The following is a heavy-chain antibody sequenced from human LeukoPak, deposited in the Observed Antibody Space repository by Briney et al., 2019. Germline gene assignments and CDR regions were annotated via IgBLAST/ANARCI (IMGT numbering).Heavy chain of an antibody. CDR1: GFTFTNYN. CDR3: ARYPPGRGGLDI. CDR2: ISGSSSYM. J-gene: IGHJ3*02. V-gene: IGHV3-21*01. D-gene: IGHD2-8*02. Sequence: GGSLRLSCAASGFTFTNYNMNWVCQAPGKGLEWLSSISGSSSYMYYADSVKGRFTISRNNAKNLLYVHMNSLRAEDTAVYYCARYPPGRGGLDIWGQGTMVTVSS.